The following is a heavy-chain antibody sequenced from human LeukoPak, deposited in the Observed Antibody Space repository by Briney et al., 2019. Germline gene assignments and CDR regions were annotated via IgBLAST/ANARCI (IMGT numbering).Heavy chain of an antibody. V-gene: IGHV4-39*01. CDR1: GGSISSNNYY. D-gene: IGHD3-9*01. Sequence: SETLSLTCTVSGGSISSNNYYWGWIRQPPGKGLEWIGSIYYSGNTYNNASLKSRVTMSVDTSKNQFSLKLNSVTAADTALYYCARHACDNLLTGGGYYFDYCGQGTLVTVPS. J-gene: IGHJ4*02. CDR3: ARHACDNLLTGGGYYFDY. CDR2: IYYSGNT.